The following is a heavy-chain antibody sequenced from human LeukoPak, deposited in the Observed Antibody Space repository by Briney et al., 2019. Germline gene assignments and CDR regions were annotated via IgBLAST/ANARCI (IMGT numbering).Heavy chain of an antibody. D-gene: IGHD5/OR15-5a*01. J-gene: IGHJ4*02. CDR2: IYYSGGT. Sequence: SETLSLTCTVSGGSISSYYWSWIRQPPGKGLEWIGYIYYSGGTNYNPSLKSRVTISLDTSKNQFSLKLSSVTAADTAVYYCATKLSTDPHYFDCWGQGILVTVSS. CDR3: ATKLSTDPHYFDC. V-gene: IGHV4-59*03. CDR1: GGSISSYY.